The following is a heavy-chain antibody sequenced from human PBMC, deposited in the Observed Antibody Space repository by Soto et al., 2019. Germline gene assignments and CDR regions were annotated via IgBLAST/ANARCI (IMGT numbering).Heavy chain of an antibody. Sequence: PSETLSLTCTVSGGSISSGGYYWSWIRQHPGKGLEWIGYIYYSGSTYYNPSLKSRVTISVDTSKNQFSLKLSSVTAADTAVYYCARGRGVLRYFDWSPGYFDYWGQGTLVTVSS. CDR3: ARGRGVLRYFDWSPGYFDY. J-gene: IGHJ4*02. D-gene: IGHD3-9*01. V-gene: IGHV4-31*03. CDR2: IYYSGST. CDR1: GGSISSGGYY.